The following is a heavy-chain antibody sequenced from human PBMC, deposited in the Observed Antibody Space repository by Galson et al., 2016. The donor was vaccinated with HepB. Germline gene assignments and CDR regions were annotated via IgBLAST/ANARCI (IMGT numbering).Heavy chain of an antibody. CDR2: DSMDGRRK. Sequence: SLRLSCAASGFSFSDHYMDWVRQAPGKGLEWVAADSMDGRRKFYADSVKGRFTISRDNSNNMLFLQMSSLRVDDTAVYYCARDRAMEDFWGQGTLVIVSS. J-gene: IGHJ4*02. D-gene: IGHD5-18*01. CDR3: ARDRAMEDF. V-gene: IGHV3-30*03. CDR1: GFSFSDHY.